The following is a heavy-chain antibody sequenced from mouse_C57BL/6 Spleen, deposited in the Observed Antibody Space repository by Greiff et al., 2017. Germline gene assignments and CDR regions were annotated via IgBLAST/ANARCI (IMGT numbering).Heavy chain of an antibody. CDR2: INYDGSST. Sequence: EVMLVESEGGLVQPGSSMKLSCTASGFTFSDYYMAWVRQVPEKGLEWVANINYDGSSTYYLDSLKSRFIISRDNAKNILYLQMSSLKSEDTATYYCARYDFYFDYWGQGTTLTVSS. CDR1: GFTFSDYY. J-gene: IGHJ2*01. V-gene: IGHV5-16*01. D-gene: IGHD2-4*01. CDR3: ARYDFYFDY.